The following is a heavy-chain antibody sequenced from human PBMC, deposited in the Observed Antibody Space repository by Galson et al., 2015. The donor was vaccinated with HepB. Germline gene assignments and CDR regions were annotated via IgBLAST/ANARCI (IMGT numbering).Heavy chain of an antibody. Sequence: QSGAEVKKPGESLRISCKGSGYSFTSYWISWVRQMPGKGLEWMGRIDPSDSYTNYSPSFQGHVTTSADKSISTAYLQWSSLKASDTAMYYCARSTVTTRAARSELGFDPWGQVTLVTVSS. D-gene: IGHD4-17*01. J-gene: IGHJ5*02. CDR2: IDPSDSYT. CDR1: GYSFTSYW. V-gene: IGHV5-10-1*01. CDR3: ARSTVTTRAARSELGFDP.